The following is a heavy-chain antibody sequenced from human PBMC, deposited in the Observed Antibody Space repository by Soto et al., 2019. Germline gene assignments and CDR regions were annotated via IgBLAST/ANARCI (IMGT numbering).Heavy chain of an antibody. CDR3: ALRRGYCSGGSCYSIWFDP. J-gene: IGHJ5*02. Sequence: QITLKESGPTLVKPTQTLTLTCTFSGFSLSTSGVGVGWIRQPPGKALEWLALIYWDDDKRYSPSLKSRLTITKDTSKDQVVLTMTNMGPVDTATYYCALRRGYCSGGSCYSIWFDPWGQGTLVTVSS. CDR2: IYWDDDK. V-gene: IGHV2-5*02. D-gene: IGHD2-15*01. CDR1: GFSLSTSGVG.